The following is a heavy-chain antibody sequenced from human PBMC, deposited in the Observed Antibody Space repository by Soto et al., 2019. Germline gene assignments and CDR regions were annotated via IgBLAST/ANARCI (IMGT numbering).Heavy chain of an antibody. J-gene: IGHJ2*01. Sequence: QVQLVQSGTEVKKPGSSVKVSCKASGGTFSTYAINWVRQAPGQGLEWMGGIIPMFGTANYAQKFQGRVTSTADESTSTAYMELRSLRFEDATVYYCAQTLGLAVAGPGRFDLWGRGTLVTVSS. D-gene: IGHD6-19*01. V-gene: IGHV1-69*12. CDR1: GGTFSTYA. CDR3: AQTLGLAVAGPGRFDL. CDR2: IIPMFGTA.